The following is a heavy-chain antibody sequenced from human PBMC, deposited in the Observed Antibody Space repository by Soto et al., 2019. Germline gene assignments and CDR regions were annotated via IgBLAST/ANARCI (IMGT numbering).Heavy chain of an antibody. CDR1: GYTFTSYA. Sequence: ASVKVSCKASGYTFTSYAMNWVRQAPGQGLEWMGWINTNTGNPTYAQGFTGRFVFSLDTSVSTAYLQWSSLKASDTAMYYCARRAYYGSESRAFDPWGQGTLVTVSS. J-gene: IGHJ5*02. CDR2: INTNTGNP. CDR3: ARRAYYGSESRAFDP. V-gene: IGHV7-4-1*02. D-gene: IGHD3-10*01.